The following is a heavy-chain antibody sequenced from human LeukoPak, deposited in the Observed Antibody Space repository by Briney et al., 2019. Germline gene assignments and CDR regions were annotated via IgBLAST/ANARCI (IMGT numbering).Heavy chain of an antibody. Sequence: SETLSLTCTVSGGSISSSSYYWGWIRQPPGKGLEWIGSIYYSGSTYYNPSLKSRVTISVDTSKNQFSLKLSSVTAADTAVYYCARHVGRNHAFDIWGQGTMVTVSS. CDR3: ARHVGRNHAFDI. D-gene: IGHD3-10*01. CDR1: GGSISSSSYY. J-gene: IGHJ3*02. CDR2: IYYSGST. V-gene: IGHV4-39*07.